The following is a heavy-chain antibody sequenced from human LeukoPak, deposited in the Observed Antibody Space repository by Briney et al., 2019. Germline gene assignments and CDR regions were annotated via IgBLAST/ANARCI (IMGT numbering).Heavy chain of an antibody. CDR2: IYYSGST. J-gene: IGHJ4*02. V-gene: IGHV4-59*08. Sequence: SETLSLTCTVSGGSISSYYWSWIRQPPGKGLEWIGYIYYSGSTNYNPSLKSRVTISVDTPKNQFSLKLSSVTAADTAVYYCARLTQQWLGTYYFDYWGQGTLVTVSS. CDR1: GGSISSYY. CDR3: ARLTQQWLGTYYFDY. D-gene: IGHD6-19*01.